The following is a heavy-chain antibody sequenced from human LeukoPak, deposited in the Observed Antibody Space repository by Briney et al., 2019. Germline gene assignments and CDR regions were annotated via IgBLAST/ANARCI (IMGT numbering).Heavy chain of an antibody. V-gene: IGHV3-30*03. D-gene: IGHD5-24*01. CDR2: ISYDGSNK. Sequence: PGGSLRLSCAASGFTFSSNAMHWVRQAPGKGLEWVAVISYDGSNKYYADSVKGRFTISRDSSKNTPYLQMNSLRAEDTAVYYCAREMAXTETFDYWGQGALVTASS. J-gene: IGHJ4*02. CDR1: GFTFSSNA. CDR3: AREMAXTETFDY.